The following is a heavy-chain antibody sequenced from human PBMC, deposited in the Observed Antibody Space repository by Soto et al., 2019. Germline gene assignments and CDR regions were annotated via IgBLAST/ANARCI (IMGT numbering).Heavy chain of an antibody. CDR2: ISYDGSNK. J-gene: IGHJ6*02. D-gene: IGHD2-2*01. CDR3: ARDLGIVVVRGGMDV. V-gene: IGHV3-30-3*01. Sequence: GGSLRLSCAASGFTFSSYAMHWVRQAPGKGLEWVAVISYDGSNKYYADSVKGRFTISRDNSKNTLYLQMNSLRAEDTAVYYCARDLGIVVVRGGMDVWGQGTTVTVSS. CDR1: GFTFSSYA.